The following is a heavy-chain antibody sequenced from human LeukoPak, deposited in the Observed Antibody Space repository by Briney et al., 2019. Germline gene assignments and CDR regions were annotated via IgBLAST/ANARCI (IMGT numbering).Heavy chain of an antibody. CDR2: ISYTGST. D-gene: IGHD2-2*01. J-gene: IGHJ4*02. CDR3: ARDNQLIDY. CDR1: GGSINSYY. Sequence: PSETLSLTCTVSGGSINSYYWSWIRQPPGKGLEWIGYISYTGSTNYNPSLKSRVTISVDTSKNQFSLKLSSVTAADTAVYYCARDNQLIDYWGQGTLVTVSS. V-gene: IGHV4-59*12.